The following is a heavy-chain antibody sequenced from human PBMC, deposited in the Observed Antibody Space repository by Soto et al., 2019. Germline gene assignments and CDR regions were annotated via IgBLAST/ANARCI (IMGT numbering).Heavy chain of an antibody. V-gene: IGHV1-3*01. CDR3: ARKDYYGSGIYYFDS. D-gene: IGHD3-10*01. CDR2: LNPANGDT. J-gene: IGHJ4*02. Sequence: ASGKVSCKASGYTFTRYPIHWVRQAPGQGLEWMGWLNPANGDTGYSQNFQGRVTITRDTSASTAYMEMNSLRSEDTAVYYCARKDYYGSGIYYFDSWGQGTQVTVSS. CDR1: GYTFTRYP.